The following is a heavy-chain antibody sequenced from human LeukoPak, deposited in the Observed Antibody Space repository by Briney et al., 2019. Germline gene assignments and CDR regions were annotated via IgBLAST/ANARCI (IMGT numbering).Heavy chain of an antibody. V-gene: IGHV4-34*01. CDR1: GGSFSGYY. D-gene: IGHD3-10*01. J-gene: IGHJ4*02. CDR3: ASPRITMARSFDY. Sequence: SDTLSLTCAVYGGSFSGYYWSWIRQPPGKGVEWFGEINHSGSTNYNPSLKSRVTISVDTSKNQFSLKLSSVTAADTAVYYCASPRITMARSFDYWGQGTRVTVAS. CDR2: INHSGST.